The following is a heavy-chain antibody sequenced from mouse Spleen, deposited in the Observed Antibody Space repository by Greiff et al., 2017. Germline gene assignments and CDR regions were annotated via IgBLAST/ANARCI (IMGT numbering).Heavy chain of an antibody. CDR3: TRSRDWYFDV. V-gene: IGHV5-6-4*01. CDR1: GFTFSSYT. J-gene: IGHJ1*01. Sequence: EVMLVESGGGLVKPGGSLKLSCAASGFTFSSYTMSWVRQTPEKRLEWVATISSGGSYTYYPDSVKGRFTISRDNAKNTLYLQMSSLKSEDTAMYYCTRSRDWYFDVWGAGTTVTVSS. CDR2: ISSGGSYT.